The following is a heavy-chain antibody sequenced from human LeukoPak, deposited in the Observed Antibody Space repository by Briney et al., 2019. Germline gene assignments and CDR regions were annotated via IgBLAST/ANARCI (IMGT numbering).Heavy chain of an antibody. Sequence: SETLSLTCAVYGGSFSGYYWSWVRQPPGKGLEWIGEINHSGSTNYNPSLKSRVTISVDTSKNQFSLKLSSVTAADTAVYYCARVLNRVVPAARGYNWFDPWGQGTLVTVSS. CDR1: GGSFSGYY. CDR2: INHSGST. CDR3: ARVLNRVVPAARGYNWFDP. V-gene: IGHV4-34*01. D-gene: IGHD2-2*01. J-gene: IGHJ5*02.